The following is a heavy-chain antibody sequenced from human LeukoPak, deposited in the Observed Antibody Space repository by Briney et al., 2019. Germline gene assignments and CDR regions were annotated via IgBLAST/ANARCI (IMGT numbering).Heavy chain of an antibody. J-gene: IGHJ4*02. Sequence: GRSLRLSCAASGFTFSSYAMHWVRQAPGKGLEWVAVISYDGSNKYYADSVKGRFTISRDNSKNTLYLQMNSLRAEDTAVYYCARELQEGVVVPAPFDYWGQGTLVTVSS. V-gene: IGHV3-30-3*01. CDR1: GFTFSSYA. CDR2: ISYDGSNK. D-gene: IGHD2-2*01. CDR3: ARELQEGVVVPAPFDY.